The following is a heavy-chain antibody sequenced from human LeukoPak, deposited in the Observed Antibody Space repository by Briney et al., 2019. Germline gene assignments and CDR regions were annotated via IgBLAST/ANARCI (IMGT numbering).Heavy chain of an antibody. CDR3: AREYTGATVAFDI. CDR2: IIPIFGTA. J-gene: IGHJ3*02. V-gene: IGHV1-69*01. Sequence: GSSVNVSCKASGGTFSSYAISWVRQAPGQGLEGMGGIIPIFGTANYAQKFQGRVTITADESTSTAYMELSSLRSEDTAVYYCAREYTGATVAFDIWGQGTMVTVSS. D-gene: IGHD1-26*01. CDR1: GGTFSSYA.